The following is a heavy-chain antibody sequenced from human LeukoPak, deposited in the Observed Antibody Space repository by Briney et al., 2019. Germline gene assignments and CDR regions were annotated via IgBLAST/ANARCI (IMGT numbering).Heavy chain of an antibody. CDR2: IYTSGST. CDR1: GSSISSGRYY. CDR3: AREEDSGSSLI. V-gene: IGHV4-61*02. J-gene: IGHJ3*02. D-gene: IGHD1-26*01. Sequence: SEPRSSTGTVPGSSISSGRYYWSCIRQPAGKGLEWIGRIYTSGSTNYNPSLKSRVTISVDTSKNQFSLKLSSVTAADTAVYYCAREEDSGSSLIWGQGTMVTVSS.